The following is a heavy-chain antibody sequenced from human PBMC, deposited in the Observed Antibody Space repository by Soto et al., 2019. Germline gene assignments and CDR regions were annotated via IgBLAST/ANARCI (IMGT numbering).Heavy chain of an antibody. Sequence: QVQLVQSGAEAGKPGSSVKVSCRASGGIFSSFTISWVRQAPGQGLEWLGGIIPIFDTPTYAQNFQGRVHITADKSKKTVHMEPGSLRTADTAVYYRGTHGATTMARGAMKHYYHVKGGWGQGTTVTVSS. V-gene: IGHV1-69*06. J-gene: IGHJ6*02. D-gene: IGHD3-10*01. CDR2: IIPIFDTP. CDR1: GGIFSSFT. CDR3: GTHGATTMARGAMKHYYHVKGG.